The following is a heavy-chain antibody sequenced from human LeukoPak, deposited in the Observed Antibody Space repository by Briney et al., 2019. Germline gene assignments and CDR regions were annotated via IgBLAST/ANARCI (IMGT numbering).Heavy chain of an antibody. J-gene: IGHJ5*01. CDR1: GGSISSSSYY. CDR2: INHSGST. CDR3: ARGDYGNWFDS. D-gene: IGHD4/OR15-4a*01. V-gene: IGHV4-39*07. Sequence: PSETLSLTCTVSGGSISSSSYYWKWIRQPPGKGLEWIGEINHSGSTNYNPSLKSRVTISVDTSKNQFSLKLSSVTDADTAVYYCARGDYGNWFDSWGQGTLVTVSS.